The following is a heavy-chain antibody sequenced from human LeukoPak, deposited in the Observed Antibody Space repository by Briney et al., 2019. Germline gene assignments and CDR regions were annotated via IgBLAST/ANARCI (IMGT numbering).Heavy chain of an antibody. CDR3: ARDKPRGSYYGSIFDS. CDR1: GFTFSSYW. CDR2: IRDDGGEI. Sequence: GGSLRLSCEASGFTFSSYWMSWVRQAPGKGLEWVANIRDDGGEIYYVDSVKGRFTVSRDNAKSSLFLQMNSLRAEDAAVYYCARDKPRGSYYGSIFDSWGQGTLVTVSS. J-gene: IGHJ4*02. V-gene: IGHV3-7*01. D-gene: IGHD1-26*01.